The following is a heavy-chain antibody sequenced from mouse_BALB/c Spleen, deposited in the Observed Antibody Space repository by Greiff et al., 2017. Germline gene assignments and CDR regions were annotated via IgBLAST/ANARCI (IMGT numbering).Heavy chain of an antibody. Sequence: EVQLQESGPGLVKPSQSLSLTCTVTGYSITSDYAWNWIRQFPGNKLEWMGYISYSGSTSYNPSLKSRISITRDTSKNQFFLQLNSVTTEDTATYYCASSYYYGSSYWYFDVWGAGTTVTVSS. V-gene: IGHV3-2*02. CDR3: ASSYYYGSSYWYFDV. J-gene: IGHJ1*01. CDR1: GYSITSDYA. D-gene: IGHD1-1*01. CDR2: ISYSGST.